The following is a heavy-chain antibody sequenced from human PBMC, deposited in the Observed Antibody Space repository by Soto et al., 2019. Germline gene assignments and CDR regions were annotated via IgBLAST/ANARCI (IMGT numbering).Heavy chain of an antibody. V-gene: IGHV1-69*02. D-gene: IGHD6-19*01. J-gene: IGHJ2*01. CDR3: AFAGGAVAGAVGL. Sequence: QVQLVQSGAEVKKPGSSVKVSCKASGGTFSSYTISWVRQAPGQGLEWMGRIIPFLDRANYAQKFRGRVTVTADKPTNTAHMQLGSRRSEDTAVYSCAFAGGAVAGAVGLRGRGNLVTVPS. CDR2: IIPFLDRA. CDR1: GGTFSSYT.